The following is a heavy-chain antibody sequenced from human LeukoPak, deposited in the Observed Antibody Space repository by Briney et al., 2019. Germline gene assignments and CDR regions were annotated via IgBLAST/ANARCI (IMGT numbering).Heavy chain of an antibody. CDR2: IYTTGTT. CDR1: GGSINSYY. CDR3: GRQGYTAAYYFLDY. J-gene: IGHJ4*02. D-gene: IGHD1-26*01. V-gene: IGHV4-4*07. Sequence: SETLSLTCTVSGGSINSYYWGWVPEAAGKGLEWIGRIYTTGTTYYSPSLKSRLTMSVDTSKNQFSLNLRSVTAADTALYYCGRQGYTAAYYFLDYWSQGTLVTVSS.